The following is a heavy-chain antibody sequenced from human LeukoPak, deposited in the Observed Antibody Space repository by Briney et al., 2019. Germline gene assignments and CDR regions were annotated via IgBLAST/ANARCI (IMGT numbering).Heavy chain of an antibody. Sequence: ASVKVSCKASGYTFTGYYMHWVRQAPGQGLEWMGWINPNSGGTNYAQKFQGRVTMTRDTSISTAYMELSRLKSDDTAVYYCARDKGYCSSTSCLVLDYWGQGTLVTVSS. J-gene: IGHJ4*02. V-gene: IGHV1-2*02. CDR2: INPNSGGT. D-gene: IGHD2-2*01. CDR3: ARDKGYCSSTSCLVLDY. CDR1: GYTFTGYY.